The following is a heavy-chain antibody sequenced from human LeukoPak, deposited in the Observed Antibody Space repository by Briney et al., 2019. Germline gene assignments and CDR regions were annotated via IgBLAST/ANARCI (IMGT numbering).Heavy chain of an antibody. CDR3: ARMESWVLPTGPRGFDH. CDR2: ISSSSDYT. D-gene: IGHD4/OR15-4a*01. V-gene: IGHV3-11*03. Sequence: PGGSLRLSCAASGFAFSGYHMSWIRQAPGKGLEWVSYISSSSDYTNYADSVRGRFTISRDNAKNSMYLQMNSLRAEDTAVYYCARMESWVLPTGPRGFDHWGQGTLVTVSS. J-gene: IGHJ4*02. CDR1: GFAFSGYH.